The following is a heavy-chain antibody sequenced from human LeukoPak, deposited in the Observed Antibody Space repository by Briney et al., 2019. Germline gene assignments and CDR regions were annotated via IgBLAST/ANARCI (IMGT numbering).Heavy chain of an antibody. D-gene: IGHD1-26*01. CDR1: GYTFSDYY. V-gene: IGHV1-2*02. Sequence: ASVKVSCKGSGYTFSDYYMHWVRQAPGQGPEWMGWINPNSAGTKYAQKFQGRVTMTWDTSISTAYMELSRLTSDDTAVYYCARLDRSSYSGSYSTFDYWGQGTLVTVSS. CDR2: INPNSAGT. J-gene: IGHJ4*02. CDR3: ARLDRSSYSGSYSTFDY.